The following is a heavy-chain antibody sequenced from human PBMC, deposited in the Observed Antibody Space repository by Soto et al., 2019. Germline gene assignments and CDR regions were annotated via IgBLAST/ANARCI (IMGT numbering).Heavy chain of an antibody. Sequence: ASVKVSCKASGYTFTDYHVHWVRQAPGQGLEWLGWINPKSGGTDFAQNFQGRVTMTRDTSISTVYMELSSLRSDDTAVYYCARGVLTYTYYDWFDPWGQGTLVTVSS. D-gene: IGHD3-16*01. J-gene: IGHJ5*02. CDR1: GYTFTDYH. V-gene: IGHV1-2*02. CDR3: ARGVLTYTYYDWFDP. CDR2: INPKSGGT.